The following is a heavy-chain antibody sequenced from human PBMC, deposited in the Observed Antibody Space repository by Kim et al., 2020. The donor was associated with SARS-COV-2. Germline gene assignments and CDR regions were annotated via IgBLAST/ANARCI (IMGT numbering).Heavy chain of an antibody. V-gene: IGHV1-3*01. J-gene: IGHJ6*02. Sequence: ASVKFSCKASGYTFTSYAMHWVRQAPGQRLEWMGWINAGNGNTKYSQKFQGRVTITRDTSASTAYMELSSLRSEDTAVYYCARGGGPYYYDSSAHSEAPTSYYYGMDVWGQGTTVTVSS. CDR1: GYTFTSYA. CDR3: ARGGGPYYYDSSAHSEAPTSYYYGMDV. CDR2: INAGNGNT. D-gene: IGHD3-22*01.